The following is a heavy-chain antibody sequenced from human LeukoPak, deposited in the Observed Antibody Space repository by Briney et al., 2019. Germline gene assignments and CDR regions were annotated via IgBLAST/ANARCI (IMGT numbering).Heavy chain of an antibody. Sequence: SETLSLTCAVYGGSFSGYYWSWIRQPPRKGLEWIGEINHSGSTNYNPSLKSRVTISVDTSKNQFSLKLSSVTAADTAVYYCARPQFSDAFDIWGQRTMVTVSS. J-gene: IGHJ3*02. CDR2: INHSGST. CDR3: ARPQFSDAFDI. V-gene: IGHV4-34*01. CDR1: GGSFSGYY.